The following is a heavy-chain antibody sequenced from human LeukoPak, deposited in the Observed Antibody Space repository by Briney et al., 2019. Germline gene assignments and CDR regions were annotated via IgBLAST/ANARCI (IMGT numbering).Heavy chain of an antibody. D-gene: IGHD6-19*01. V-gene: IGHV1-24*01. Sequence: ASVKVSCKVSGYTLTELSMHWVRQAPGKGLEWMGGFDPEDGEIIYAQNFQGRVTVTEDTSTDTTYMALNSLRSEDTAVYYCATSLSAGIRSGWDYWGQGTLVTVSS. J-gene: IGHJ4*02. CDR2: FDPEDGEI. CDR3: ATSLSAGIRSGWDY. CDR1: GYTLTELS.